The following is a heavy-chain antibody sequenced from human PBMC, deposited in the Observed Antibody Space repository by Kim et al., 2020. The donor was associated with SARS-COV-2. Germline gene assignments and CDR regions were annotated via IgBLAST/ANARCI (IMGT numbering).Heavy chain of an antibody. D-gene: IGHD3-22*01. CDR3: ARADGYYDSSGYYHPYYYYGMDV. V-gene: IGHV3-53*01. Sequence: GGSLRLSCAASGFTVSSNYMSWVRQAPGKGLEWVSVIYSGGSTYYADSVKGRFTISRDNSKNTLYLQMNSLRAEDTAVYYCARADGYYDSSGYYHPYYYYGMDVWGQGTTVTVSS. CDR2: IYSGGST. CDR1: GFTVSSNY. J-gene: IGHJ6*02.